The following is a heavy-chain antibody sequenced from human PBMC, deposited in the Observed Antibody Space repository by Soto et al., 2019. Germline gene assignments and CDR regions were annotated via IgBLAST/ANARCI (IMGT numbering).Heavy chain of an antibody. CDR1: GFTFSTYG. V-gene: IGHV3-33*01. Sequence: GGSLRLSYTASGFTFSTYGMHWGRQAPDKGLEWVAVIWYDGSNKYYADSVKGRFTISRDNSKNTLYLQMNSLRAEDTAVYYCARYWAPYSISSLHAYWGQRTLVPVSS. J-gene: IGHJ4*02. CDR3: ARYWAPYSISSLHAY. D-gene: IGHD6-6*01. CDR2: IWYDGSNK.